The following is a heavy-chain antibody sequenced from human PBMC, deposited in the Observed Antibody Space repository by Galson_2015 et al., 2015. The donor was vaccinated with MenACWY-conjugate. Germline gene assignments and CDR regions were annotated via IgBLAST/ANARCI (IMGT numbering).Heavy chain of an antibody. CDR3: ARKIKAVAGENCYYYGMDV. D-gene: IGHD6-19*01. Sequence: SLRLSCAGSGFTFSNYWMSWVRQAPGKGLEWVANIKQDGSEKYYVDSVKGRFTISRDNAKISLYLQMNSLRAEDTAVYYCARKIKAVAGENCYYYGMDVWGQGITVTVSS. CDR1: GFTFSNYW. V-gene: IGHV3-7*03. J-gene: IGHJ6*02. CDR2: IKQDGSEK.